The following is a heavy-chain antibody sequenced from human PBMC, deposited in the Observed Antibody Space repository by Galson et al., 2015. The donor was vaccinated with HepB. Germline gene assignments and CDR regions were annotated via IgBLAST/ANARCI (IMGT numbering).Heavy chain of an antibody. D-gene: IGHD4-17*01. CDR1: GFTFSSYA. J-gene: IGHJ4*02. CDR2: ISYDGSNK. V-gene: IGHV3-30-3*01. CDR3: ARDHGDYDYFDY. Sequence: SLRLSCAASGFTFSSYAMHWVRQAPGKGLEWVAVISYDGSNKYYADSVKGRFTISRDNSKNTLYLQMNSLRAEDTAVYYCARDHGDYDYFDYWGQGTLVTVSS.